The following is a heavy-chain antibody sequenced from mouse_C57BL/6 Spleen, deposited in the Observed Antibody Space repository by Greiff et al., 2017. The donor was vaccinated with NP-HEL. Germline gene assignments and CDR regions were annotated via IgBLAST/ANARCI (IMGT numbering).Heavy chain of an antibody. Sequence: DVMLVESEGGLVQPGSSMKLSCTASGFTFSDYYMAWVRQVPEKGLEWVANINYDGSSTYYLDSLKSRFIISRDNAKNILYLQMSSLKSEDTATYYCARATMPYAMDYWGQGTSVTVSS. V-gene: IGHV5-16*01. CDR3: ARATMPYAMDY. CDR1: GFTFSDYY. CDR2: INYDGSST. J-gene: IGHJ4*01. D-gene: IGHD2-1*01.